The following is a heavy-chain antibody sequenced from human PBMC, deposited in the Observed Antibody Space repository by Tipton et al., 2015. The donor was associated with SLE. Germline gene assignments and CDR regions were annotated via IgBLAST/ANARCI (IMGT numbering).Heavy chain of an antibody. CDR2: IYTSGST. Sequence: TLSLTCTVSGGSISSGSYYWSWIRQPAGKGLEWIGYIYTSGSTNYNPSLKSRVTISVDTSKNQFSLKLSSVTAADTAVYYCARDRGIAAAGTWGQGTLVTVSS. CDR1: GGSISSGSYY. J-gene: IGHJ5*02. D-gene: IGHD6-13*01. V-gene: IGHV4-61*09. CDR3: ARDRGIAAAGT.